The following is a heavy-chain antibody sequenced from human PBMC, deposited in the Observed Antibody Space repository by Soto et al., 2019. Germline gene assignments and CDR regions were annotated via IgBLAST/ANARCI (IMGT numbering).Heavy chain of an antibody. CDR2: ISAYNGNT. D-gene: IGHD2-15*01. Sequence: ASLKVSCKASGFTFTSYGISWARQAPGQGLEWMGWISAYNGNTNYAQKLQDRVTMTTDTSTSTAYMELRSLKSDDTAVYYCARGVVVAAPYYYYMDVWGRGTTVTVSS. CDR3: ARGVVVAAPYYYYMDV. CDR1: GFTFTSYG. J-gene: IGHJ6*03. V-gene: IGHV1-18*01.